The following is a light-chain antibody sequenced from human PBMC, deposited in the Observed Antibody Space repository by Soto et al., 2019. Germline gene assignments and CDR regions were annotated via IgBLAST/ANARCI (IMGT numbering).Light chain of an antibody. V-gene: IGKV3-20*01. J-gene: IGKJ1*01. Sequence: EIVLTQSPVTLSLSPGEGATLSCRASQSINSFLAWYQQRRGQAPRLLIHGASNRATGIPDRFSGSGSGPDFTLTISRLEPEDFAVYYCQQYGSSPWTFGQGTKVDIK. CDR1: QSINSF. CDR2: GAS. CDR3: QQYGSSPWT.